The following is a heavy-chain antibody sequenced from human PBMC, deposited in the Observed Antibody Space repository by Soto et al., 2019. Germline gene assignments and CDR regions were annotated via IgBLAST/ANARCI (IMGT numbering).Heavy chain of an antibody. J-gene: IGHJ4*02. D-gene: IGHD3-22*01. V-gene: IGHV1-46*01. CDR2: INPSGGST. CDR1: GYTFARYY. Sequence: AASVKVPCKASGYTFARYYMHWVRQAPGQGLEWMGIINPSGGSTTYAQKFQGRVTMTGDTSTSTVYVELSSLRSEDTAVYYCARENYYDTSGYPFDYWGLGTLVTVSS. CDR3: ARENYYDTSGYPFDY.